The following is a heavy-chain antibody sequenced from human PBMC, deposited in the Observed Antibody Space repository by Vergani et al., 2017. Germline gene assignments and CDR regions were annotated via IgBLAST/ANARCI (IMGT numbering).Heavy chain of an antibody. J-gene: IGHJ6*02. CDR1: GFTFSSYS. Sequence: EVQLVESGGGLVKPGGSLRLSCAASGFTFSSYSMNWVRQAPGKGLEWVSSISSSSSYIYYADSVKGRFTISRDNAKNSLYLQMNSLRAEDTAVYYCARDHVVVRGVTGFGMDVWGQGTTVTVSS. V-gene: IGHV3-21*01. CDR2: ISSSSSYI. D-gene: IGHD3-10*01. CDR3: ARDHVVVRGVTGFGMDV.